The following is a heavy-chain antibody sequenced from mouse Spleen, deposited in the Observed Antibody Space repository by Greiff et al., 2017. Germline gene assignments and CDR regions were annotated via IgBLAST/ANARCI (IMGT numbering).Heavy chain of an antibody. CDR3: ARSGLHYIDD. J-gene: IGHJ2*01. CDR2: IDPSDSYT. Sequence: QVQLQQPGAELVKPGASVKLSCKASGYTFTSYWMQWVKQRPGQGLEWIGEIDPSDSYTNYNQKFKGKATLTVDTSSSTAYMQLSSLTYEAAAVYYCARSGLHYIDDWGQGTTLTVSS. CDR1: GYTFTSYW. V-gene: IGHV1-50*01.